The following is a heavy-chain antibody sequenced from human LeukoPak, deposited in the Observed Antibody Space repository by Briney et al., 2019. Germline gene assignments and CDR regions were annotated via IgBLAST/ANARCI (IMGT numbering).Heavy chain of an antibody. J-gene: IGHJ4*02. CDR1: GYIFTGYY. D-gene: IGHD4-17*01. CDR2: INPNSGGT. V-gene: IGHV1-2*06. Sequence: ASVKVSCKASGYIFTGYYMHWVRQAPGQGLEWMGRINPNSGGTNYAQKSQGRATMTRDTSISTAYMERSRLRSDDTAVYYCARAYGDYEYDYWGQGTLVTVSS. CDR3: ARAYGDYEYDY.